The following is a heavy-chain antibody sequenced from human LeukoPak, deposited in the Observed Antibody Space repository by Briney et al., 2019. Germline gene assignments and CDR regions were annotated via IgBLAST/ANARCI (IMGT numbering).Heavy chain of an antibody. V-gene: IGHV1-2*02. CDR3: ARDSGEVPDY. D-gene: IGHD3-10*01. J-gene: IGHJ4*02. CDR1: GHTFNGYY. CDR2: INPNNGGT. Sequence: GASVKVSCKSSGHTFNGYYMHWVRQAPGQGLEWMGWINPNNGGTKYAQSFQGRVTMTRDTSISTAYMELDRLRFDDTAVYYCARDSGEVPDYWGQGTLVTVSS.